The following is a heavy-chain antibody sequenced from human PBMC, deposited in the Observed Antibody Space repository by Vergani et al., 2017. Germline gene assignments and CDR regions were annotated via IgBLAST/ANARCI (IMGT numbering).Heavy chain of an antibody. J-gene: IGHJ3*02. D-gene: IGHD1-1*01. Sequence: QVQLQQWGAGLLKPSETLSLTCAVYGGSISSSSYYWGWIRQPPGKGLEWIGSIYYSGSTYYNPSLRSRVTISVDTSKNQFSLKLSSVTAADTAVYYCAEGAAGTYWGDAFDIWGQGTMVTVSS. CDR3: AEGAAGTYWGDAFDI. CDR1: GGSISSSSYY. V-gene: IGHV4-39*07. CDR2: IYYSGST.